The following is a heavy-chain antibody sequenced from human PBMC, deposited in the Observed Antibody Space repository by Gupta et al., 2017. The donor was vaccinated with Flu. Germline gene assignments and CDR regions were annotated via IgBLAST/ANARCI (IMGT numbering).Heavy chain of an antibody. CDR3: ARHPYCSGGSCPPFLIWGGTYFDY. CDR1: GGSISSSSYY. D-gene: IGHD2-15*01. CDR2: IYYSGST. V-gene: IGHV4-39*01. Sequence: QLQLQESGPGLVKPSETLSLPCTVSGGSISSSSYYWGWLRQPPGKGLEWIGSIYYSGSTYYNPALKSRVTISVETSKNQCSLKLSSVTAADKAVYYCARHPYCSGGSCPPFLIWGGTYFDYWGQGTLVTVSS. J-gene: IGHJ4*02.